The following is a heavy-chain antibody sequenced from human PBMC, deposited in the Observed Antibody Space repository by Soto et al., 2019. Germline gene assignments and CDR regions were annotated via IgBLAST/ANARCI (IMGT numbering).Heavy chain of an antibody. CDR2: RYYRSKWFH. J-gene: IGHJ6*02. V-gene: IGHV6-1*01. D-gene: IGHD2-15*01. CDR3: ARVHCSAGTCLDGLDF. CDR1: GDSVSSHGSC. Sequence: SQTLSPTCGISGDSVSSHGSCWKWTRQSPSSGLQWLGRRYYRSKWFHDYVAAVESRMAINPDTSRNQFSLQLNYVTPEDTAVYYCARVHCSAGTCLDGLDFWGQGTTVTVSS.